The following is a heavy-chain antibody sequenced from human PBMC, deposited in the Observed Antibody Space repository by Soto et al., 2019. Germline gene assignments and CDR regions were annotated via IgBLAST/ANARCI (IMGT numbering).Heavy chain of an antibody. D-gene: IGHD3-22*01. CDR3: AKDFYDSSGYPQNAFDI. V-gene: IGHV3-23*01. J-gene: IGHJ3*02. CDR1: GFPFSSYA. Sequence: GGSLRLSCAASGFPFSSYAMSWVRQAPGKGLEWVSAISGSGGSTYYADSVKGRFTISRDNSKNTLYLQMNSLRAEDTAVYYCAKDFYDSSGYPQNAFDIWGQGTMVTVSS. CDR2: ISGSGGST.